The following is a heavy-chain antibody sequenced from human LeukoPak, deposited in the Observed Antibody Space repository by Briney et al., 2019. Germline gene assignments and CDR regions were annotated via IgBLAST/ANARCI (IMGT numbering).Heavy chain of an antibody. V-gene: IGHV1-2*02. CDR3: ARGFGESQPFDY. CDR2: INPNSGGT. CDR1: GYTFTGYY. J-gene: IGHJ4*02. D-gene: IGHD3-10*01. Sequence: ASVKVSCKASGYTFTGYYIHWVRQAPGQGLEWMGWINPNSGGTNYAQKFQGRVTMTRDTSISTAYMELSSLRSEDTAVYYCARGFGESQPFDYWGQGTLVTVSS.